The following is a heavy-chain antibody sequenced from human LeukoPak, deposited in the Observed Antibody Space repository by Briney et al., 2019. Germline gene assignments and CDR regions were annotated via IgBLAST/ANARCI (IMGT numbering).Heavy chain of an antibody. CDR2: ISWNGHSI. CDR1: GFLFEEYG. J-gene: IGHJ4*02. D-gene: IGHD2-21*02. Sequence: GGSLRLSCEASGFLFEEYGMSWIRQRPGKGLEWVAGISWNGHSIHYADSVKGRFTISGDVAKKSLLLHMDGLSAEDTAFYYCARRGGYCSGDCYPDNWGQGTLVIVSS. V-gene: IGHV3-20*04. CDR3: ARRGGYCSGDCYPDN.